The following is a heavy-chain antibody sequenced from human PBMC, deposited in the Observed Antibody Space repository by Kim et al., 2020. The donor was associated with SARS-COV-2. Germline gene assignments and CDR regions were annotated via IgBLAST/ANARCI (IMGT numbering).Heavy chain of an antibody. Sequence: GGSLRLSCAASGFTFSDYYMSWIRQAPGKGLEWVSYISSSSSYTNYADSVKGRFTISRDNAKNSLYLQMNSLRAEDTAVYYCAREIVLRFLEWSNMPYYYYYGMDVWGQGTTVTVSS. J-gene: IGHJ6*02. CDR1: GFTFSDYY. V-gene: IGHV3-11*05. CDR2: ISSSSSYT. D-gene: IGHD3-3*01. CDR3: AREIVLRFLEWSNMPYYYYYGMDV.